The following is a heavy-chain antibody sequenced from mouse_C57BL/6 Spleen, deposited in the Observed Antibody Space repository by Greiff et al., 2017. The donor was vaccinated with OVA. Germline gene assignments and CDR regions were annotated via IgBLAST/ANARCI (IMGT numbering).Heavy chain of an antibody. Sequence: VQLHQPGAELVRPGSSVKLSCKASGYTFTSYWMDWVKQRPGQGLEWLGNIYPSASETHYTQKFKDKATLTVDKSSSTAYMQLSSLTSEDSAVYYCASYSLDDWGQGTTLTVSS. CDR1: GYTFTSYW. D-gene: IGHD2-1*01. J-gene: IGHJ2*01. CDR2: IYPSASET. V-gene: IGHV1-61*01. CDR3: ASYSLDD.